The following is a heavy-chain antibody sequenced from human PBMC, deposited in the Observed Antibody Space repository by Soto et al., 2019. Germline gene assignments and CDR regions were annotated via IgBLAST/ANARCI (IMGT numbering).Heavy chain of an antibody. CDR1: GYTFTSYG. CDR3: ARDLPPKDY. J-gene: IGHJ4*02. V-gene: IGHV1-18*01. CDR2: IRAYNGNT. Sequence: QVQLVQSGAEVKKPGASVKVSCKASGYTFTSYGISWVRQAPGQGLEWMGWIRAYNGNTNYAQKLQGRVTMSPDTTTSTAYMELRSPRSDDTAVYYCARDLPPKDYWGQGTLVTVSS.